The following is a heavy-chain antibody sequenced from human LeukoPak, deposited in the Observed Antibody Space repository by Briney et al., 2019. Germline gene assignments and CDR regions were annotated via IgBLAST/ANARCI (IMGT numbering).Heavy chain of an antibody. CDR2: ISWNSGSI. J-gene: IGHJ3*02. CDR3: ARDRLGPDAFDI. V-gene: IGHV3-9*01. D-gene: IGHD3-16*01. Sequence: GGSLRLSCAASGFTFDDYAMHWVRQAPGKGLEWVSGISWNSGSIGYADSVKGRFTISRDNSKNTLYLQMNSLRAEDTAVYYCARDRLGPDAFDIWGQGTMVTVSS. CDR1: GFTFDDYA.